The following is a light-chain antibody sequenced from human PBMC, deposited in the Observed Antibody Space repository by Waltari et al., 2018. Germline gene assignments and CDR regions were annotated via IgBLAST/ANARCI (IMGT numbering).Light chain of an antibody. Sequence: QPALTQPASVSGSPGQSITISCTGTSSDVGGYNYVSWYQQHPGKAPKLMIYDVSNRPSGFSNRFSGSKSGNAASLTISGLQAEDEADYYCSSYTSSSTLVVFGGGTKLTVL. CDR2: DVS. CDR3: SSYTSSSTLVV. V-gene: IGLV2-14*03. J-gene: IGLJ2*01. CDR1: SSDVGGYNY.